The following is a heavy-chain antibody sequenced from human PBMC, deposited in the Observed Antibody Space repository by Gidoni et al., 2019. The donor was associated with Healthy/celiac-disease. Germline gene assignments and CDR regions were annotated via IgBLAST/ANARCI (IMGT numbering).Heavy chain of an antibody. CDR2: ISSSSSYI. J-gene: IGHJ3*02. CDR1: GFTFSSYS. D-gene: IGHD3-9*01. CDR3: ARESPDWFDAFDI. V-gene: IGHV3-21*01. Sequence: EVQLVESGGGLVKPGGSLRLSCAASGFTFSSYSMNWVRQAPGKGLEWVSSISSSSSYIYYADSVKGRFTISRDNAKNSLYLQMNSLRAEDTAVYYCARESPDWFDAFDIWGQGTMVTVSS.